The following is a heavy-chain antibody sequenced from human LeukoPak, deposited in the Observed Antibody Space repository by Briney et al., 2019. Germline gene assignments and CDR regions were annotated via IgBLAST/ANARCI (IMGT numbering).Heavy chain of an antibody. Sequence: PGGSLRLSCAASGFTFSSYGMHWARQAPGKGLECVAVISYDGSNKYYADSVKGRFTISRDNSKNTLYLQMNSVRAEDTAVYYCAKGSLRLGELSFDPWGQGTLVTVSS. V-gene: IGHV3-30*18. D-gene: IGHD3-16*02. J-gene: IGHJ5*02. CDR1: GFTFSSYG. CDR2: ISYDGSNK. CDR3: AKGSLRLGELSFDP.